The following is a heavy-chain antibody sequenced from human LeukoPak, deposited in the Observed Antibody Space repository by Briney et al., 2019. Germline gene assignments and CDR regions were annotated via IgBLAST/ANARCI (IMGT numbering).Heavy chain of an antibody. CDR1: GFTFSDYA. J-gene: IGHJ4*02. CDR3: ARDPRAYCSSTSCYAFDY. CDR2: VSYDGSNI. D-gene: IGHD2-2*01. V-gene: IGHV3-30*04. Sequence: GGSLRLSCAASGFTFSDYASHWVRQAPGKGLEWVAVVSYDGSNIYYADSVKGRFTISRDHSKNTLYLQMNSLRAEDTAVYYCARDPRAYCSSTSCYAFDYWGQGTLVTVSS.